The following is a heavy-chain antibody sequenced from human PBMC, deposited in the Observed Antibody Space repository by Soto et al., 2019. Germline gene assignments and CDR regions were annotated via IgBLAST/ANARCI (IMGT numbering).Heavy chain of an antibody. CDR2: IYHSGST. V-gene: IGHV4-4*02. J-gene: IGHJ4*02. Sequence: QVQLQESGPGLVKPSGTLSLTCAVSGGSISSSNWWSWVRQPPGKGLEWIGEIYHSGSTNYNPSLKSRVTISVDMSMKQYSFIPRSVIAAHTAVYYCARAAIGGSSWLLDYWGQGTLVTVSS. CDR1: GGSISSSNW. CDR3: ARAAIGGSSWLLDY. D-gene: IGHD6-13*01.